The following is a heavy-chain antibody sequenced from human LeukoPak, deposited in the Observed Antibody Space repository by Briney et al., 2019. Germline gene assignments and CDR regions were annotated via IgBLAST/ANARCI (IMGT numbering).Heavy chain of an antibody. D-gene: IGHD6-13*01. CDR3: ARVQGSWLDY. CDR1: GGSISSGGYY. J-gene: IGHJ4*02. CDR2: IYYSGST. V-gene: IGHV4-31*03. Sequence: TSETLSLTCTVSGGSISSGGYYWSWIRQHPGKGLEWIGYIYYSGSTYYNPSLKSRVTIPVDTSKNQFSLKLSSVTAADTAVYYCARVQGSWLDYWGQGTLVTVSS.